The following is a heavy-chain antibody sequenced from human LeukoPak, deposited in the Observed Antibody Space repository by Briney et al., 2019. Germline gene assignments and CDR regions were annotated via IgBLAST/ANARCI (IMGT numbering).Heavy chain of an antibody. CDR1: GGSISSGGYY. V-gene: IGHV4-31*03. D-gene: IGHD3-22*01. Sequence: SETLSLTCTVSGGSISSGGYYWSWIRQHPGKGLEWIGYIYYSGSTYYNPSLKSRVTTSVDTSKNQFSLKLSSVTAADTAVYYCAKMRVVVRVFDYWGQGTLVTVSS. CDR2: IYYSGST. J-gene: IGHJ4*02. CDR3: AKMRVVVRVFDY.